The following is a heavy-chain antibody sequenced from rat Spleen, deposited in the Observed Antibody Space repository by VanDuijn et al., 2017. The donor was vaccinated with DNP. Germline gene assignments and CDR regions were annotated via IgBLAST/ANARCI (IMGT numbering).Heavy chain of an antibody. V-gene: IGHV5S23*01. CDR2: ITSDGGSRT. J-gene: IGHJ1*01. CDR3: ARHGRPTEGRPYWYFDF. CDR1: GFTFSNYD. Sequence: EVQLVESGGGLVQPGRSLKLSCAASGFTFSNYDMAWVRQAPEKGLEWVATITSDGGSRTYYPDSVKGRFTISRDNSRGSLDLQVHSLKSEDTATYYCARHGRPTEGRPYWYFDFWGPGTMVTVSS. D-gene: IGHD1-11*01.